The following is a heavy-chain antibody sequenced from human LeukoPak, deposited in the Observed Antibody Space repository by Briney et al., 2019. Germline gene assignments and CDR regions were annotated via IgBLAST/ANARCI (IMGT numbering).Heavy chain of an antibody. CDR2: IYSGGST. Sequence: PGGSLRLSCAASGFTVSSNYMSWVRQAPGTGLEGVSVIYSGGSTYYADSVKGRFTISRDNSKNTLYLQMNSLRAEDTAVYYCARLGGYYGSGSYTHHAFDIWGQGTMVTVSS. CDR1: GFTVSSNY. V-gene: IGHV3-66*01. CDR3: ARLGGYYGSGSYTHHAFDI. D-gene: IGHD3-10*01. J-gene: IGHJ3*02.